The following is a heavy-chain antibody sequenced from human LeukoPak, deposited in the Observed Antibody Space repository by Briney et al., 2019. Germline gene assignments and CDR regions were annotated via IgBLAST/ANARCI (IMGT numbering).Heavy chain of an antibody. D-gene: IGHD2-21*02. CDR1: GFTFDDYA. CDR2: ISGDGGST. CDR3: AKVDAYCGGDCPADYYYYYMDV. V-gene: IGHV3-43*02. J-gene: IGHJ6*03. Sequence: PGGSLRLSCAASGFTFDDYAMHWVRQAPGKGLEWVSLISGDGGSTYYADSVKGRFTISRDNSKNSLHLQMNSLRTEDTALYYCAKVDAYCGGDCPADYYYYYMDVWGKGTTVTVSS.